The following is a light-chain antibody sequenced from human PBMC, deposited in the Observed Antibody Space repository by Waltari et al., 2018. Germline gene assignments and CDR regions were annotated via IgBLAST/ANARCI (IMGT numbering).Light chain of an antibody. CDR2: KDT. Sequence: SYELPQPPSVSVSPGQTAMITCSGDALPKAAAQGYQQKPDQVPVLVMYKDTKRPSGIPERFSGSTSGTTVTLTIGGVQAEDEADYYCQSADTSGSWVFGGGTKLTVL. J-gene: IGLJ3*02. V-gene: IGLV3-25*03. CDR3: QSADTSGSWV. CDR1: ALPKAA.